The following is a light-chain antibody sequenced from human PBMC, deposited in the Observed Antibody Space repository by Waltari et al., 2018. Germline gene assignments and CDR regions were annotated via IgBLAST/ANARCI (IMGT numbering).Light chain of an antibody. J-gene: IGKJ1*01. CDR2: GAS. CDR1: QRVTSNY. CDR3: QQYGGSPWT. V-gene: IGKV3-20*01. Sequence: EVMLTQSPGTLSLSPGERATLSCRASQRVTSNYLAWYQQRPGQAPRLLIFGASLRAAGIADSFRGGGSGTDFTLTINSLEPEDFAVYYCQQYGGSPWTFGQGTKVEVK.